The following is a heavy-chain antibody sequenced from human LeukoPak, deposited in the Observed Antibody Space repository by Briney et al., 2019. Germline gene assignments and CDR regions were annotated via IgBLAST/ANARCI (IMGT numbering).Heavy chain of an antibody. J-gene: IGHJ4*02. CDR1: GFTFSSYG. CDR2: IRYDGSNK. D-gene: IGHD6-13*01. Sequence: GGSLRLSCAASGFTFSSYGMHWVRQAPGKGLEWVAFIRYDGSNKYYADSVKGRFTISRDNSKNTLYLQMNSLRAEDTAVYYCARDGNPSSSWYDYWGQGTLVTVSS. CDR3: ARDGNPSSSWYDY. V-gene: IGHV3-30*02.